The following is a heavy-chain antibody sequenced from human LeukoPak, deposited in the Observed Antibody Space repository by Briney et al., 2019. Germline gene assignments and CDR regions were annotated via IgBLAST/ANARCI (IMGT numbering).Heavy chain of an antibody. CDR1: GGSISTYY. Sequence: SETLSLTCTVSGGSISTYYWSWIRQPPGKGLEWIGYFYYSGSTNYNPSLKSRVTISVDTSKNQFSLNLISVTAADTAVYYCARDPAGGGALDLWGQGTMATVSS. CDR2: FYYSGST. V-gene: IGHV4-59*01. D-gene: IGHD3-10*01. CDR3: ARDPAGGGALDL. J-gene: IGHJ3*01.